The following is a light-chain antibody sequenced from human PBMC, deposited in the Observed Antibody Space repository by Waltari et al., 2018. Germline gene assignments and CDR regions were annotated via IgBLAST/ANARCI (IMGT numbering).Light chain of an antibody. CDR3: QQYYSTPIT. CDR1: QSVLYSSNNKNY. V-gene: IGKV4-1*01. J-gene: IGKJ5*01. Sequence: DIVMTQSPDSLAVSLGERATINCKSSQSVLYSSNNKNYLAWYQQKPGQPPKLLIYWASTRASGVPDRFSGSGSVTDFTLTISSLQAEDVAVYYCQQYYSTPITFGQGTRLEIK. CDR2: WAS.